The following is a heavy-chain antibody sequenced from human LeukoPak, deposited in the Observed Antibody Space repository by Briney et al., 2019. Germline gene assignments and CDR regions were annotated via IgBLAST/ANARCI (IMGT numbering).Heavy chain of an antibody. V-gene: IGHV1-18*01. CDR2: ISAYNGNT. CDR3: ARDNPKVATPWWFDP. D-gene: IGHD5-12*01. CDR1: GYTFTSYG. J-gene: IGHJ5*02. Sequence: ASVKVSCKASGYTFTSYGISWVRQAPGQGLEWMGWISAYNGNTNYAQKLQGRVTMTTDTSTSTAYMELRSLRSDDTAVYYCARDNPKVATPWWFDPWGQGTLVTVSS.